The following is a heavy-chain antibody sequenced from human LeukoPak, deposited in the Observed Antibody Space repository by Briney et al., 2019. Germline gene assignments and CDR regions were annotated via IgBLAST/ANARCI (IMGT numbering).Heavy chain of an antibody. CDR1: GYTFTSYG. J-gene: IGHJ4*02. Sequence: ASVTVSCKASGYTFTSYGISWVRQAPGQGLEWMVWISAYNGNTNYAQKLQGRVTMTTDTSTSTAYMELRSLRSADTAVYYCARSAGYCSGGSCWFDYWGQGTLVTVSS. CDR2: ISAYNGNT. V-gene: IGHV1-18*01. CDR3: ARSAGYCSGGSCWFDY. D-gene: IGHD2-15*01.